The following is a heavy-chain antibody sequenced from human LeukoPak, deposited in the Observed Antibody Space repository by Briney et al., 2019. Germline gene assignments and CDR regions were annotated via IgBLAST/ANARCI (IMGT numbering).Heavy chain of an antibody. CDR1: GGSLSSGSYY. D-gene: IGHD2-2*01. Sequence: SETLSLTCTVSGGSLSSGSYYWSWIRQPAGKGLEWIGRIYTSGSTNYNPSLKTRVTISLDTSKNQFSLRLSSVTAADTAVYYCARGSFLAMTYGMDVWGQGTTVTVSS. J-gene: IGHJ6*02. V-gene: IGHV4-61*02. CDR3: ARGSFLAMTYGMDV. CDR2: IYTSGST.